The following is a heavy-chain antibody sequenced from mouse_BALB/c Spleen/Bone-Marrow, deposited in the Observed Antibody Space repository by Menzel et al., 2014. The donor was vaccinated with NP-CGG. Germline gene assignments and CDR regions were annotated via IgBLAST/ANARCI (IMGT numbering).Heavy chain of an antibody. CDR2: IRSKSNNYAT. V-gene: IGHV10-1*02. J-gene: IGHJ1*01. CDR3: VRRNPYRYFDV. D-gene: IGHD2-1*01. CDR1: GFTFDTYA. Sequence: EVNVVESGGGLVQPKGSLKLSCAASGFTFDTYAMNWVRQAPGKGLEWVARIRSKSNNYATYYADSVKDRFTISRDDSQSMLYLQMNNLKTEDTAMYYCVRRNPYRYFDVWGAGTTVTVSS.